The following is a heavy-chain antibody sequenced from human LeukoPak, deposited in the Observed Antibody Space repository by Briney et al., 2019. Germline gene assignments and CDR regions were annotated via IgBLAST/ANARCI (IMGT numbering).Heavy chain of an antibody. V-gene: IGHV3-23*01. D-gene: IGHD3-3*01. CDR2: ISGSGGRR. J-gene: IGHJ4*02. CDR1: GCTFSSYA. CDR3: AGWSGYKDY. Sequence: GGSLRLSCAASGCTFSSYAMSWVRQAPAKGLEWVSAISGSGGRRYYADSVKGRFTDSRDNSKNTLYLQMDSLRAEEPAVTYCAGWSGYKDYWGQGTLVTVSS.